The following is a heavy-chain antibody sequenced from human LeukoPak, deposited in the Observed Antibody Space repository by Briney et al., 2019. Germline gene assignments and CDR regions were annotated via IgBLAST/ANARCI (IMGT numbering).Heavy chain of an antibody. Sequence: GGSLRLSCAASGFTFSSYAMSWVRQAPGKGLEWVSAISGSGGSTYYADSVKGRFTISRDNSKNTLYLQMNSLRAEDTAVYYCAKDRRGYGYGYDFDYWGQGTLVTVSS. CDR3: AKDRRGYGYGYDFDY. CDR1: GFTFSSYA. J-gene: IGHJ4*02. D-gene: IGHD5-18*01. V-gene: IGHV3-23*01. CDR2: ISGSGGST.